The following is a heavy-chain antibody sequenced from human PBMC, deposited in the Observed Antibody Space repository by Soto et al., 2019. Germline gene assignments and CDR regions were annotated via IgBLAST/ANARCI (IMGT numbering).Heavy chain of an antibody. J-gene: IGHJ5*02. CDR2: INSDGSST. D-gene: IGHD1-7*01. CDR3: EREAGWDKWNYEWFDP. CDR1: GFTFSSYW. Sequence: GGSLRLSCAASGFTFSSYWMHWVRQAPGKGLVWVSRINSDGSSTSYADSVKGRFTISRDNAKNTLYLQMNSLRAEDTAVYYCEREAGWDKWNYEWFDPWGQGTLVTVSS. V-gene: IGHV3-74*01.